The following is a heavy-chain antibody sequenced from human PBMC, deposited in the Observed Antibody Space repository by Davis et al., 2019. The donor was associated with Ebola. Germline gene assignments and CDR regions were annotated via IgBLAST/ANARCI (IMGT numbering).Heavy chain of an antibody. D-gene: IGHD3-3*01. V-gene: IGHV3-30-3*01. CDR1: DFTFSSYA. CDR3: ARAHITIFGVVIWYYFDY. Sequence: PGGSLRLSCAASDFTFSSYAMHWVRQAPGKGLEWVAVISYDGSNKYYADSVKGRFTISRDNSKNTLYLQMNSLRAEDTAVYYCARAHITIFGVVIWYYFDYWGQGTLVTVSS. J-gene: IGHJ4*02. CDR2: ISYDGSNK.